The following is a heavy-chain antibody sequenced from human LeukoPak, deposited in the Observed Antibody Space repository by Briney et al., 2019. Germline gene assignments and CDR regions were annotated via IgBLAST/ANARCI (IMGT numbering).Heavy chain of an antibody. Sequence: GGSLRLSCAGSGFTFSSAWMGWVRQAPGKGLEWIGRIKSKADGETTAYGSPMKGRFTISRDDSKNTQYLQMNSLKAEDTAVYYCITDSLVMNYWGQGTLVTVSS. V-gene: IGHV3-15*01. J-gene: IGHJ4*02. CDR3: ITDSLVMNY. D-gene: IGHD2-21*01. CDR1: GFTFSSAW. CDR2: IKSKADGETT.